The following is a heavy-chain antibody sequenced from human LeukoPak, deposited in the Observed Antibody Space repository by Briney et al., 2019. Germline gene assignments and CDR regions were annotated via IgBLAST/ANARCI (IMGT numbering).Heavy chain of an antibody. D-gene: IGHD3-22*01. Sequence: SGTLSLTCVVSGYSISSGYWWSWVRQPPGKGLEWIGEIHHTGSTNYNPSLKSRVTISVDKSKNQISLKLSSVTTTDTAIYFCARNAYYSADYWGQGTLVTVSS. J-gene: IGHJ4*02. CDR3: ARNAYYSADY. V-gene: IGHV4-4*02. CDR2: IHHTGST. CDR1: GYSISSGYW.